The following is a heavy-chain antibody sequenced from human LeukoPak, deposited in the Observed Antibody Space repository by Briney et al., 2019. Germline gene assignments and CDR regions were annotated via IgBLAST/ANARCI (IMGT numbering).Heavy chain of an antibody. CDR3: ARILKPSYYYYGMDV. Sequence: ESLKISCKGSGYSFTSYWIAWVRQMPGKGLEWMGIIYPGDSDTRYSPSFQGQVTTSADRSISTAYLQWNSLKASDTAMYYCARILKPSYYYYGMDVWGQGTTVTVSS. CDR1: GYSFTSYW. CDR2: IYPGDSDT. V-gene: IGHV5-51*01. J-gene: IGHJ6*02.